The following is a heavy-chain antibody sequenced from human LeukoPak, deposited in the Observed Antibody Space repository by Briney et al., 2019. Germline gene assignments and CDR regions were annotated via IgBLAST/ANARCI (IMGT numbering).Heavy chain of an antibody. Sequence: ASVKVSCKASGYTFSNHYLHWVRQAPGQGLEWMGVISPSGDSTTYAQKFQGRVTMTRDTSTNIVYMELSSLRSEDTAVYYCASEIAMTGYFDYWGQGTLVTVSS. J-gene: IGHJ4*02. CDR1: GYTFSNHY. CDR3: ASEIAMTGYFDY. CDR2: ISPSGDST. V-gene: IGHV1-46*01. D-gene: IGHD6-19*01.